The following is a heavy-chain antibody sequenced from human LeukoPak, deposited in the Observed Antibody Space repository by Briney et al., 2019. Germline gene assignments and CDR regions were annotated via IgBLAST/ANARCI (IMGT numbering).Heavy chain of an antibody. CDR2: IKQDGSEK. Sequence: PGGSLRLSCAASGFTFSSYWMSWVRQAPGKGLEWVANIKQDGSEKYYVDSVKGRFTISRDNAKNSLYLQMNSLRAEDTAVYYCARVGDCGGDCYLVYWGQGTLVTVSS. CDR1: GFTFSSYW. J-gene: IGHJ4*02. CDR3: ARVGDCGGDCYLVY. V-gene: IGHV3-7*01. D-gene: IGHD2-21*02.